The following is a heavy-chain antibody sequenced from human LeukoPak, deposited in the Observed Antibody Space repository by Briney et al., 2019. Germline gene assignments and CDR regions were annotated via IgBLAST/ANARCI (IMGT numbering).Heavy chain of an antibody. CDR1: GLSFGNYW. V-gene: IGHV3-7*01. Sequence: GGSLRLSCVASGLSFGNYWMDWVRQAPGKGLEWVGNIKQDGSEKYYVDSVKGRFTISRDNAKNSLYLDMNSLRAEDTAVYYCASESYGSGSYYRQNWFDPWGQGTLVTVSS. J-gene: IGHJ5*02. D-gene: IGHD3-10*01. CDR3: ASESYGSGSYYRQNWFDP. CDR2: IKQDGSEK.